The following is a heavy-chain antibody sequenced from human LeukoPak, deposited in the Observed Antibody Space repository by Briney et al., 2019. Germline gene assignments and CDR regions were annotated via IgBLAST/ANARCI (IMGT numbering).Heavy chain of an antibody. CDR1: GGSISTYC. CDR3: ARDRSGYSEYYFDY. Sequence: PSETLSLTCTVSGGSISTYCWSWIRQPAGKGLEWIGRIYPSGSTFYNPSLKSRVTIPIDKSKNQFFLNLTSVTAADTALYYCARDRSGYSEYYFDYWGQGSLVTVSS. J-gene: IGHJ4*02. CDR2: IYPSGST. D-gene: IGHD5-18*01. V-gene: IGHV4-4*07.